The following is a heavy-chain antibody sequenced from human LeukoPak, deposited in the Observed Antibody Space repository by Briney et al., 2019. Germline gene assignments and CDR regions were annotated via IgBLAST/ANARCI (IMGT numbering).Heavy chain of an antibody. J-gene: IGHJ6*03. CDR2: INHSGST. CDR1: GGSFSGYY. D-gene: IGHD6-13*01. Sequence: SETLSLTCAVYGGSFSGYYWSWIRQPPGKGLEWIGEINHSGSTKYNPSLKSRVTISVGTSKNQFSLKLSSVTAADTAVYYCARRSSSLKYYYYMDVWGKGTTVTVSS. V-gene: IGHV4-34*01. CDR3: ARRSSSLKYYYYMDV.